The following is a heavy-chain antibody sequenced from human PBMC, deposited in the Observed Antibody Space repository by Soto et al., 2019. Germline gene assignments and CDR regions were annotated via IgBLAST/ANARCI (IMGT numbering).Heavy chain of an antibody. CDR1: GFIFSDYY. CDR3: AREDNSSGSADFDS. D-gene: IGHD3-22*01. V-gene: IGHV3-11*01. J-gene: IGHJ4*02. CDR2: ISSSGSTI. Sequence: GGSLRLSCAASGFIFSDYYMTWIRQAPGKGLEWVSNISSSGSTIYYADSVKGRFTISRDNAKNSLYLQMNSLRAEDTAVYYCAREDNSSGSADFDSWGQGTLVTVSS.